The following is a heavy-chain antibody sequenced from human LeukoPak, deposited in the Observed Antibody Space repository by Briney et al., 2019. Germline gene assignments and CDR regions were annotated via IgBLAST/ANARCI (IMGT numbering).Heavy chain of an antibody. CDR1: GGSISSISNY. V-gene: IGHV4-39*01. Sequence: SKTLSLTCTISGGSISSISNYWGWIRQPPGKGLEWIGSIYYRGITYHNPSLKSRVNISIDTSKNQFSLKLSSVTAADAAVYSCARRTGSSASAFDIWGQGTMVTVSS. CDR2: IYYRGIT. D-gene: IGHD2-15*01. CDR3: ARRTGSSASAFDI. J-gene: IGHJ3*02.